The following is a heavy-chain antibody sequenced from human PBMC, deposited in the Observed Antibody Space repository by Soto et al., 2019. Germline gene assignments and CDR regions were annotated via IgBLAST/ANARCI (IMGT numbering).Heavy chain of an antibody. D-gene: IGHD5-12*01. CDR3: AKYIVAMLPSFDC. CDR1: GFTFSSYS. Sequence: EVQLLDSGGGLVQPGGSLRLSCVASGFTFSSYSMNWVRQAPGKGLEWVSAITGSGAITYYADSVKGRFTISRDNSRNTVFLQMNSLRPEDTAVYYCAKYIVAMLPSFDCWGQGALVTVSS. V-gene: IGHV3-23*01. CDR2: ITGSGAIT. J-gene: IGHJ4*02.